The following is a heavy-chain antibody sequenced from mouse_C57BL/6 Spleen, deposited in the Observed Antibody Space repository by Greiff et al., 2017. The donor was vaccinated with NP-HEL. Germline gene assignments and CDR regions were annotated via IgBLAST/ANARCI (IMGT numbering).Heavy chain of an antibody. V-gene: IGHV1-82*01. CDR3: ARYSSYFTSWFAY. Sequence: VQLQQSGPELVKPGASVKISCKASGYAFSSSWMNWVKQRPGKGLEWIGRIYPGDGDTNYNGKFKGKATLTADKSSSTAYMQLSSLTSEDSAVYFCARYSSYFTSWFAYWGQGTLVTVSA. D-gene: IGHD1-1*01. J-gene: IGHJ3*01. CDR1: GYAFSSSW. CDR2: IYPGDGDT.